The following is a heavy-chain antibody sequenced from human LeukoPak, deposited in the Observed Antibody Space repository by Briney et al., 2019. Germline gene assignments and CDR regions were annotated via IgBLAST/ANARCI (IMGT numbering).Heavy chain of an antibody. CDR3: ARALVVVTGDLDY. Sequence: ASVTVSCKASGYTLTDYYMHWVRQAPGQGLEWMGWINPNGYSTSYAQKFQARVTITRDTSINTAYMELSGLTSDDTALNYCARALVVVTGDLDYWGQGTLVTVSS. V-gene: IGHV1-2*02. CDR1: GYTLTDYY. D-gene: IGHD2-21*02. CDR2: INPNGYST. J-gene: IGHJ4*02.